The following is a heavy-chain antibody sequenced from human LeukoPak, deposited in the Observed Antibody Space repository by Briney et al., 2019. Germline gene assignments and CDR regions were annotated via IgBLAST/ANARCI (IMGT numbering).Heavy chain of an antibody. CDR3: ARDRSWYYGMDV. J-gene: IGHJ6*02. CDR1: GASMSTFY. Sequence: SETLSLTCTVSGASMSTFYWNWIRQPAGKGLEWIGRVDSTGSTTYSPSLKSRVSMSLDTSKNQFSLKLTSLTAADTAVYYCARDRSWYYGMDVWGQGTTVTVSS. CDR2: VDSTGST. V-gene: IGHV4-4*07.